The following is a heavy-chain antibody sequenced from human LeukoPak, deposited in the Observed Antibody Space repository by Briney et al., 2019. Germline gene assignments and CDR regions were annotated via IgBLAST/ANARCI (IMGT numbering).Heavy chain of an antibody. J-gene: IGHJ4*02. V-gene: IGHV3-23*01. D-gene: IGHD3-22*01. CDR3: AKTFYYDSGGSHNLDH. Sequence: PGGSLRLSCAPSGFTFDNFAMTLVRQAPGKGLEWVSEITGSGGSTYYADSVKGRFTISRDNSKNTLYLQMSSLRAEDTAVYFCAKTFYYDSGGSHNLDHWGQGTLVTVSS. CDR1: GFTFDNFA. CDR2: ITGSGGST.